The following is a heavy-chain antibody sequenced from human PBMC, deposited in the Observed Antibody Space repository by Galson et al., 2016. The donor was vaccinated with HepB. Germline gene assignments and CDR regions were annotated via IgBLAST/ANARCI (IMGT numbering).Heavy chain of an antibody. CDR3: ARWYHDFWSAYYNPQHTYYFDS. CDR2: IKQDGSEK. V-gene: IGHV3-7*04. J-gene: IGHJ4*02. Sequence: SLRLSCAASGFSFSSYWMSWVRPAPGKGLEWVANIKQDGSEKYFLASVKGRFTVSRDNAQTSLYLQMNSLRAEDTAVYYCARWYHDFWSAYYNPQHTYYFDSWGQGTLVTVSS. CDR1: GFSFSSYW. D-gene: IGHD3-3*01.